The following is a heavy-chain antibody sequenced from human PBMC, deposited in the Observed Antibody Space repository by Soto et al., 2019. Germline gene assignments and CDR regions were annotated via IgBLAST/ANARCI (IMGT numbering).Heavy chain of an antibody. V-gene: IGHV3-20*01. CDR2: INWNGGST. Sequence: GGSLRLSCAAFGFTFDDYGMNWVRQAPGKGMEWVSGINWNGGSTGYADSVKGRFTISRDNAKNSLYLQMNSLRVEDTALYHCARGITMVRGVIITRDSYYYMDVWGKGTTVTVSS. CDR3: ARGITMVRGVIITRDSYYYMDV. CDR1: GFTFDDYG. D-gene: IGHD3-10*01. J-gene: IGHJ6*03.